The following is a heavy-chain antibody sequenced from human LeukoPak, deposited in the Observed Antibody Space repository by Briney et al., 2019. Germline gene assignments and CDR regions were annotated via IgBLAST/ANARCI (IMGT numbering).Heavy chain of an antibody. J-gene: IGHJ4*02. CDR2: ISSSSSTI. CDR1: GFTFSTYS. D-gene: IGHD3-22*01. CDR3: ARGSTYYDSSGQVPFDY. V-gene: IGHV3-48*01. Sequence: GGSLRLSCAASGFTFSTYSMNWVRQAPGKGLEWVSYISSSSSTIYYADSVKGRITISRDNAENSLYLQMNSLRAEDTAVYYCARGSTYYDSSGQVPFDYWGQGTLVTVSS.